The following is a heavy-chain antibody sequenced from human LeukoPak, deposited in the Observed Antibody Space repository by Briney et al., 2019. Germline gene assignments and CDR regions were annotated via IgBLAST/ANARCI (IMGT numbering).Heavy chain of an antibody. CDR3: ARVYGRADCGGDCYPTNWFDP. D-gene: IGHD2-21*02. V-gene: IGHV1-18*04. CDR2: ISAYNGNT. Sequence: ASVKVSCKSSGYTFTGYYMHWVREAPGQELEWIGWISAYNGNTNYAQKLQGRVTMTTDTSTSTAYMELRSLRSDDTAAYYCARVYGRADCGGDCYPTNWFDPWGQGTLVTVSS. CDR1: GYTFTGYY. J-gene: IGHJ5*02.